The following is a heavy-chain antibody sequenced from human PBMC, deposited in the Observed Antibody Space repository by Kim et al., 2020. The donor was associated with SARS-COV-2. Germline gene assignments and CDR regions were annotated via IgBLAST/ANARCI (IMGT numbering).Heavy chain of an antibody. J-gene: IGHJ4*02. V-gene: IGHV4-34*01. Sequence: SETLSLTCAVYGVSFRGYYWTWIRQSPGKGLEWIGVITPSRSTNYNPSLKSRVAISLDTSKNPFYLNLRSVTGADGAVYSCASTSGDWRFFDYWGRGTL. CDR3: ASTSGDWRFFDY. CDR1: GVSFRGYY. D-gene: IGHD2-21*01. CDR2: ITPSRST.